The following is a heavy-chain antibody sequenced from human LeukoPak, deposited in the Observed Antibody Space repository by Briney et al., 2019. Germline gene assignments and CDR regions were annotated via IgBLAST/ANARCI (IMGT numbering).Heavy chain of an antibody. V-gene: IGHV3-49*04. D-gene: IGHD4-17*01. CDR2: VRHKVYGGTT. Sequence: GGSLRLSCTGSGFTFGDYAMNWVRQAPGKGLEWIGFVRHKVYGGTTEYAASVKGRFTFSRDDSKGIAYLQMNSLKTEDTAVYYCTRGDGPPNWYFDLWGRGTLVTVSS. CDR1: GFTFGDYA. J-gene: IGHJ2*01. CDR3: TRGDGPPNWYFDL.